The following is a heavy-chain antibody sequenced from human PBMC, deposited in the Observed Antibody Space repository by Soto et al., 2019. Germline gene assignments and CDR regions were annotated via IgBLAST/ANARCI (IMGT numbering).Heavy chain of an antibody. D-gene: IGHD1-26*01. V-gene: IGHV2-5*02. CDR3: AHAYGGRSLY. Sequence: QITLKESGPTLVKPTQTLTLTCTFSGFSLPTDRVGVTWIHQAPGKALEWLAVIYWDDTKTYRPSLKSRLTITKDTSKNQVALTMTDMDPVDAATYYCAHAYGGRSLYWGQGTLVTVSS. CDR2: IYWDDTK. CDR1: GFSLPTDRVG. J-gene: IGHJ4*02.